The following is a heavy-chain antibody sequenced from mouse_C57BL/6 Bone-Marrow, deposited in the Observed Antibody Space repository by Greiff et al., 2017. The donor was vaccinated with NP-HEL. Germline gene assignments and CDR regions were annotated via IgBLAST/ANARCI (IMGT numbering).Heavy chain of an antibody. D-gene: IGHD1-1*01. CDR3: TRRRYYYGSSGYFDV. Sequence: EVHLVESGGGLVQPGGSMKLSCAASGFTFSDAWMDWVRQSPEKGLEWVAEIRNKANNHATYYAESVKGRFTISRDDSKSSVYLQMNSLRAEDTGIYYCTRRRYYYGSSGYFDVWGTGTTVTVSS. J-gene: IGHJ1*03. CDR1: GFTFSDAW. CDR2: IRNKANNHAT. V-gene: IGHV6-6*01.